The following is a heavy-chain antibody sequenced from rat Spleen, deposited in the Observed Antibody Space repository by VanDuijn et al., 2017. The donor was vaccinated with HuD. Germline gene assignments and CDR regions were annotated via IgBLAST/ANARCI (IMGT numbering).Heavy chain of an antibody. CDR3: TTVLQGHGFAY. J-gene: IGHJ3*01. D-gene: IGHD1-1*01. V-gene: IGHV5-27*01. Sequence: EVQLVESGGGLVQPGRSLKLSCAASGFTFSDHNMAWVRQAPRKGLEWVAYISTGGGSTYYPDSVKGRFTISRDNAKSTLYLQMESLRSEDTATYYCTTVLQGHGFAYWGQGTLVTVSS. CDR1: GFTFSDHN. CDR2: ISTGGGST.